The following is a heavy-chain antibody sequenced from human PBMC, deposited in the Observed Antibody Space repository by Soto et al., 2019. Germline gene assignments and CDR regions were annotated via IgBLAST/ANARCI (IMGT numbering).Heavy chain of an antibody. CDR3: ARHRHPRGTVGATSPLDP. CDR1: GFSVSSNY. V-gene: IGHV3-53*01. CDR2: HYSGGST. D-gene: IGHD1-26*01. Sequence: PGGSLRLSCAISGFSVSSNYLSWVRQAPGKGLEWVSVHYSGGSTYYADSVQGRFTISRDKSNNTLYLQMRRVRAEGTAVYFCARHRHPRGTVGATSPLDPWGQGTQVTV. J-gene: IGHJ5*02.